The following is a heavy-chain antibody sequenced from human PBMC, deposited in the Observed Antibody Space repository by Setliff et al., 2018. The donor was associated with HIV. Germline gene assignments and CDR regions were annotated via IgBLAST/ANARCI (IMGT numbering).Heavy chain of an antibody. CDR2: LNAGYGNT. V-gene: IGHV1-3*01. J-gene: IGHJ3*02. D-gene: IGHD2-15*01. CDR1: GYTFSNHT. Sequence: ASVKVSCKASGYTFSNHTIHWVRQAPGKRPEWMGWLNAGYGNTKYSQKLQGRVTITRDISASTAYMELSSLRSDDTAVYYCARDIVVVVAAPDAFDIWGQGTMVTVSS. CDR3: ARDIVVVVAAPDAFDI.